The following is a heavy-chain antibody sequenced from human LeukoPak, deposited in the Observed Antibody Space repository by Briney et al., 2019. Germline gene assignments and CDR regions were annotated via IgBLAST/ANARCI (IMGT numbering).Heavy chain of an antibody. V-gene: IGHV3-21*04. Sequence: PGGSLRLSCAASGFTFSSYSMNWVRQAPGEGREWVSSISSSSSYIYYADSVKGRFTISRDNAKNSLYVQMKSQRAEDTAVYYLARVAELSQWIQLSAIDYWGQGTLVTVSS. CDR1: GFTFSSYS. CDR3: ARVAELSQWIQLSAIDY. CDR2: ISSSSSYI. D-gene: IGHD5-18*01. J-gene: IGHJ4*02.